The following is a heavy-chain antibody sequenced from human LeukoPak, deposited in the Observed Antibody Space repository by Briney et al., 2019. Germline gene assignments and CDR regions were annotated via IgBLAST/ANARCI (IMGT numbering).Heavy chain of an antibody. J-gene: IGHJ1*01. CDR2: IYTSGST. CDR3: ASQNSAGTYKAQYFQH. V-gene: IGHV4-61*02. CDR1: GGSISSGSYY. Sequence: SETLSLTCTVSGGSISSGSYYWSWIRQPAGKGLEWIGRIYTSGSTNYNPSLKSRVTISVDTSKNQFSLKLSSVTAADTAVYYCASQNSAGTYKAQYFQHWGQGTLVTVSS. D-gene: IGHD6-13*01.